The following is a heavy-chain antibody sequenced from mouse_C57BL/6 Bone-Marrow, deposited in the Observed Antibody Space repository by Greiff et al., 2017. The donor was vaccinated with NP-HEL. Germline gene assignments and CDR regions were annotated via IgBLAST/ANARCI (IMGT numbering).Heavy chain of an antibody. CDR2: IYPGDGDT. D-gene: IGHD1-3*01. J-gene: IGHJ3*01. Sequence: QVHVKQSGPELVKPGASVKISCKASGYAFSSSWMNWVKQRPGKGLEWIGRIYPGDGDTNYNGKFKGKATLTADKSSSTAYMQLSSLTSEDSAVYFCASNSFAYWGQGTLVTVSA. CDR1: GYAFSSSW. V-gene: IGHV1-82*01. CDR3: ASNSFAY.